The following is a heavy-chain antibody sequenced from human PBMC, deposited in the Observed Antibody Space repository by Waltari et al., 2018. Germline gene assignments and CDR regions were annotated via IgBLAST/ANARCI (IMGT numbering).Heavy chain of an antibody. J-gene: IGHJ6*02. CDR1: GFPFRTYG. CDR2: ISYDGSNK. CDR3: AKAQPGMDV. V-gene: IGHV3-30*18. Sequence: QVQLVGSGGGVVQPGRSLRLSFAASGFPFRTYGMHWVRQAPGKGLEGVAVISYDGSNKYYADSVKGRFTISRDNSKNTLYLQMNSLRAEDTAVYYCAKAQPGMDVWGQGTTVTVSS.